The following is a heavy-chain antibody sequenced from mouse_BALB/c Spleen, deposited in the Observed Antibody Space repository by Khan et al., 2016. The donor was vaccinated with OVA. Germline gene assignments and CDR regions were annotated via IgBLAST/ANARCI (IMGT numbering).Heavy chain of an antibody. CDR2: ISSSGST. V-gene: IGHV3-2*02. J-gene: IGHJ4*01. CDR3: ARESSRYNYAMDY. CDR1: GYSITSDYA. Sequence: EVKLLESGPGLVKPSQSLSLTCTVTGYSITSDYAWNWIRQFPGNKLEWMGYISSSGSTNYNPALKSRISITRDTSKNQFFLQLNSVTTEDTATYYCARESSRYNYAMDYWGQGTSVTVSA. D-gene: IGHD1-3*01.